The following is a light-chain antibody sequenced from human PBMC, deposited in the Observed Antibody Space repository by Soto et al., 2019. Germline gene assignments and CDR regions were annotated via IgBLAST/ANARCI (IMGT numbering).Light chain of an antibody. V-gene: IGKV1-39*01. CDR2: AAS. CDR3: QQANSFPFT. J-gene: IGKJ5*01. CDR1: QSISSY. Sequence: DIQMTQSPSSLSASVGDRVTITCRASQSISSYLNWYQQKPGKAPKLLIYAASSLQSGVPSRFSGSGSGADSTLTISSLQPEDFATYYCQQANSFPFTFGQGTRLEIK.